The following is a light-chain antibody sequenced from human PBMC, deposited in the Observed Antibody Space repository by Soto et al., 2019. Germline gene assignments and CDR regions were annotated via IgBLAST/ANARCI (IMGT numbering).Light chain of an antibody. CDR2: SNN. CDR3: ATWDGSLNGGV. CDR1: SSNIGSET. Sequence: QSVLTQPHSASGTPGQRVTISCSGSSSNIGSETVYWYQQFPGTAPKLLIYSNNQRPSGVPDRFSGSKSGTSASLAIGGLQSEDEADYYCATWDGSLNGGVFGGGTKVTVL. V-gene: IGLV1-44*01. J-gene: IGLJ3*02.